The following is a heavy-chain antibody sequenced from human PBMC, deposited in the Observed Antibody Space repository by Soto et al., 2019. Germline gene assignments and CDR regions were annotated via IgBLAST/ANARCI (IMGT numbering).Heavy chain of an antibody. CDR2: ISYDGSNK. J-gene: IGHJ4*02. D-gene: IGHD1-1*01. CDR3: ARGNGGIDY. V-gene: IGHV3-30-3*01. Sequence: GGSLRLSCAASGFTFSSYAMHWVRQAPGKGLEWVAVISYDGSNKYYADSVKGRFTISRDNSKNTLYLQMNSLRAEDTAVYYCARGNGGIDYWGQGTLVTVSS. CDR1: GFTFSSYA.